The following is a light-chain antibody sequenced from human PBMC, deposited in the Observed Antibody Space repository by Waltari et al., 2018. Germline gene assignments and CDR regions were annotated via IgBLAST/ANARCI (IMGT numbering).Light chain of an antibody. V-gene: IGLV2-8*01. Sequence: QSALTQPPSASGSPGQSVTLPCTGTSRDVGGYNYVSWYQQHPGKAPKLMIYEVSKRPSGVPDRFSGSKSGNTASLTVSGLQAEDEADYYCSSYAGTNNPYVFGTGTKVTVL. CDR1: SRDVGGYNY. CDR2: EVS. J-gene: IGLJ1*01. CDR3: SSYAGTNNPYV.